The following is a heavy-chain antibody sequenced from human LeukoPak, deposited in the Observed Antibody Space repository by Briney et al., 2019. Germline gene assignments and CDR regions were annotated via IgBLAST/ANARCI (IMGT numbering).Heavy chain of an antibody. Sequence: GGSLRLSCAASGFTFSSYSMNWVRQAPGKGLEWVSSISSSSSYINYADSVKGRFTISRDNAKNSLYLQMNSLRAEDTAVYYCARDPQLIVVVDGGSWAFDYWGQGTLVTVSS. V-gene: IGHV3-21*01. CDR3: ARDPQLIVVVDGGSWAFDY. D-gene: IGHD3-22*01. J-gene: IGHJ4*02. CDR2: ISSSSSYI. CDR1: GFTFSSYS.